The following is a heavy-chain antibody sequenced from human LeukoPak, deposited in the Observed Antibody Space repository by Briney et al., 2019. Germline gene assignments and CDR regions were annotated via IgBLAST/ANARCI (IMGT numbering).Heavy chain of an antibody. V-gene: IGHV3-23*01. CDR2: ISSSGGRT. CDR1: GFTFSSYA. D-gene: IGHD3-10*01. Sequence: GESLRLSCAASGFTFSSYAMGWVRQAPGKGLEWVSTISSSGGRTYYADPVKGRFTISRDSSKNTLYMQMNSLRAEDTAVYYCAKERGAGLWFGELLGSDPWGQGTLVTVSS. J-gene: IGHJ5*02. CDR3: AKERGAGLWFGELLGSDP.